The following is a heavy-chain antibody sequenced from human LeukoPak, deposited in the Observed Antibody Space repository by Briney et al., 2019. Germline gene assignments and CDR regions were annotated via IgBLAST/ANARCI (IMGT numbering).Heavy chain of an antibody. CDR2: INPNSGGT. J-gene: IGHJ6*03. Sequence: ASVKVSCKASGYTFTGYYMHWVRQAPGQGLEWMGWINPNSGGTNYAQKFQGRVTMTRDTSISTAYMELSRLRSDDTAVYYCARAEQWLVNYYYYYYMDVWGKGTTVTISS. V-gene: IGHV1-2*02. CDR3: ARAEQWLVNYYYYYYMDV. CDR1: GYTFTGYY. D-gene: IGHD6-19*01.